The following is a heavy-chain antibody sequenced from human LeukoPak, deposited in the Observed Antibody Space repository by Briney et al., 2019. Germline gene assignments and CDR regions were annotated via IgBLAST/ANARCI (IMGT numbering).Heavy chain of an antibody. CDR2: IKDDGSAK. V-gene: IGHV3-7*01. CDR3: ARGSLWKTTVTTGY. CDR1: GFIFSNYW. J-gene: IGHJ4*02. Sequence: PGGSLRLSCAASGFIFSNYWMSWVRQAPGKGLEWVANIKDDGSAKYYVDSVKGRFTISRDNAKNSLFLQMNSLRAEDTAVYYCARGSLWKTTVTTGYWGQGTLVTVSS. D-gene: IGHD4-17*01.